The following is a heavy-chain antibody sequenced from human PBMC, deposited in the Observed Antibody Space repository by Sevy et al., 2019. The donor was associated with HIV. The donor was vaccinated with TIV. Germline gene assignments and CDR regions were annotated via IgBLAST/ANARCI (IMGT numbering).Heavy chain of an antibody. CDR2: ISYDGNNK. Sequence: GGSLRLSCAASGFTFSSYAMHWVRQAPGKGLEWVAVISYDGNNKYADSVKGRFTISRDNSNNTPYLQMNSLRAEDTAVYYCARDGSSGGLFLKDYYYFGMDVWGQGTTVTVSS. V-gene: IGHV3-30*03. D-gene: IGHD3-16*01. J-gene: IGHJ6*02. CDR3: ARDGSSGGLFLKDYYYFGMDV. CDR1: GFTFSSYA.